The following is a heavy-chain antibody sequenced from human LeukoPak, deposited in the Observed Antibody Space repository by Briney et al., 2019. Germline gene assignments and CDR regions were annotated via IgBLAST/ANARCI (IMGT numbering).Heavy chain of an antibody. CDR2: IRYDGSNK. D-gene: IGHD3-3*01. J-gene: IGHJ6*03. CDR3: ANNPSALTIFDDYYYYYYMDV. Sequence: GGSLRLSCAASGFTFSSYGMHWVRQAPGKGLEWVAFIRYDGSNKYYADSVKGRFTISRDNSKNTLYLQMNSLRAEDTAVYYCANNPSALTIFDDYYYYYYMDVWGKGTTVTVSS. V-gene: IGHV3-30*02. CDR1: GFTFSSYG.